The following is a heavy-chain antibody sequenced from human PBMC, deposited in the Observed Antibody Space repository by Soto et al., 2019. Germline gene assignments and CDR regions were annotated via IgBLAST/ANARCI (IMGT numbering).Heavy chain of an antibody. D-gene: IGHD3-3*02. V-gene: IGHV4-59*02. CDR3: ARGLGFLEWFYYYGMDV. CDR2: AYYSGST. J-gene: IGHJ6*02. CDR1: GKSVSTFY. Sequence: SETLSLTCTVSGKSVSTFYWSWIRQPPGKGLEWIGHAYYSGSTNYDPSLKSRVTISVDMSKNQVSLKLSSVTAADTAVYYCARGLGFLEWFYYYGMDVWGRGTTVTVSS.